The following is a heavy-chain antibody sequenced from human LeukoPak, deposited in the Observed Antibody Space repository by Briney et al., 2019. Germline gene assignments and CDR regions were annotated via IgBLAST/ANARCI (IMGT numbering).Heavy chain of an antibody. V-gene: IGHV3-21*01. J-gene: IGHJ3*02. CDR2: IGSRSTSI. Sequence: PGGSLRLSCAGSGFTFSSHSMNWVRQAPGKGLEWVSSIGSRSTSIYYADPVRGRFTISRDNAKNSLFLQMNSLRVEDTAVYYCARESSEAFDIWGQGTMVTVSS. CDR1: GFTFSSHS. CDR3: ARESSEAFDI.